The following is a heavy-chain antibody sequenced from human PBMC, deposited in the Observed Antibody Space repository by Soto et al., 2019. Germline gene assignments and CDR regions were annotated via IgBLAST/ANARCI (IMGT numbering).Heavy chain of an antibody. CDR2: LYTSGDT. Sequence: EVQLVESGGGLVQPGGSLKLSCAASGFSVSDKYLSWVRQAPGKGLEWVSILYTSGDTFYADSVRGRFTISRDNSKNMFFLQMDSLGVEDTALYYCASRPGEIEPSFVPHLDYWGQGTLVTVSS. CDR3: ASRPGEIEPSFVPHLDY. CDR1: GFSVSDKY. J-gene: IGHJ4*02. D-gene: IGHD3-16*01. V-gene: IGHV3-66*01.